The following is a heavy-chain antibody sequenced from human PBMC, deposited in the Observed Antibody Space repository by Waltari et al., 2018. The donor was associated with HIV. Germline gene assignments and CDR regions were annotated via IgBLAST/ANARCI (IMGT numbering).Heavy chain of an antibody. CDR3: ARQGAGDYGDYLFDY. V-gene: IGHV1-8*01. CDR1: GYPFSDND. CDR2: LHPKTGNT. Sequence: QVQLVQSGTEVKEPGASLKVSCKASGYPFSDNDINWVRQAPGQGLEWMGWLHPKTGNTGFAQTLQGRVILTRDASMNTAYMELNNLTSGDTAVYYCARQGAGDYGDYLFDYWGQGTLLTVSS. J-gene: IGHJ4*02. D-gene: IGHD4-17*01.